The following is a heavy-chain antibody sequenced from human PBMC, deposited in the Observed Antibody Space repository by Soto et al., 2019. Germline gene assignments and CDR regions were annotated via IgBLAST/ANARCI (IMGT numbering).Heavy chain of an antibody. V-gene: IGHV5-10-1*01. D-gene: IGHD1-26*01. J-gene: IGHJ5*02. CDR3: ARHPPYSGSQEP. CDR2: IDPSDSYT. CDR1: GYSFTIYC. Sequence: GESLKISCNCSGYSFTIYCISLVLQMPGKGLEWMGRIDPSDSYTNYSPSFQGHVTISADKSISTAYLQWSSLKASDTAMYYCARHPPYSGSQEPWGQGTLVTVSS.